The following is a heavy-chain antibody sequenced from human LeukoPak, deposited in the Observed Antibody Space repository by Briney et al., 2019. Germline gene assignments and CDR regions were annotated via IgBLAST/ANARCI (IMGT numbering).Heavy chain of an antibody. CDR1: GFTFSSYW. CDR3: AKDYYYGSGSLDY. D-gene: IGHD3-10*01. Sequence: GGSLRLSCAASGFTFSSYWMNWVRQAPGKGLVWVSRIASDGSSTTYADSVKGRFTISRDNSKNTLYLQMNSLRAEDTAVYYCAKDYYYGSGSLDYWDQGTLVTVSS. V-gene: IGHV3-74*01. J-gene: IGHJ4*02. CDR2: IASDGSST.